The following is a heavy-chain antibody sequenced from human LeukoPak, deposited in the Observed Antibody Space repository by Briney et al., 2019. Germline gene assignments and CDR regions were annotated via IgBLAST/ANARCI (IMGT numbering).Heavy chain of an antibody. D-gene: IGHD6-19*01. Sequence: ASVKVSCKASGYTFTSYDINWVRQATGQGLEWMGWMNPNSGNTGYAQKFQGRVTMTRNTSISTAYMELSSLRSEDTAVYYCARPRRVAVAGTRLSNWFDPWGQGTLVTVSS. V-gene: IGHV1-8*01. CDR1: GYTFTSYD. CDR2: MNPNSGNT. J-gene: IGHJ5*02. CDR3: ARPRRVAVAGTRLSNWFDP.